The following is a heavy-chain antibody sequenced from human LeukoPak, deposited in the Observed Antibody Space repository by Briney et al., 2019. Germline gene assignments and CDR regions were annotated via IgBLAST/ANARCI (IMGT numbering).Heavy chain of an antibody. J-gene: IGHJ4*02. CDR1: GDSIGSSNNY. Sequence: SSETLSLTCTVSGDSIGSSNNYWAWVHQPPGKGLEWLGSIFYSGSTYYNPSLKSRVTISVDTSKNQFSLNLYSVTAADTATYYCARRGITYSSSFFAYWGQGTLVTVSS. CDR2: IFYSGST. CDR3: ARRGITYSSSFFAY. D-gene: IGHD6-13*01. V-gene: IGHV4-39*01.